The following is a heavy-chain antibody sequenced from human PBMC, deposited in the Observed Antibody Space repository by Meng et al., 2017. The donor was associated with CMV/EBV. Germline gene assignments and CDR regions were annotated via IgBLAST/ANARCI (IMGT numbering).Heavy chain of an antibody. CDR3: ARGYCSSTRCSAPDY. CDR1: GGTFSSYT. D-gene: IGHD2-2*01. CDR2: IIPILGIA. Sequence: SVKVSCKASGGTFSSYTISWVRQAPGQGLEWMGRIIPILGIANYAQKFQGRVTITADKSTSTAYMELSSLRSGDTAGYYFARGYCSSTRCSAPDYWGQGTLVTVSS. V-gene: IGHV1-69*02. J-gene: IGHJ4*02.